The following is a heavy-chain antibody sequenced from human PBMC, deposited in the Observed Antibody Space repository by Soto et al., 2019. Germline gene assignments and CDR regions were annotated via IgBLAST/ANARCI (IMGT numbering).Heavy chain of an antibody. CDR3: ARHLSPYYYCYYYMDV. Sequence: SDNLSLTCTVSGGSITRSSYDGGWIRQPPGKGLEWIGSIYYSGSTYYNPSLKSRVTISVDTSKNQFSLKLSSVAAADTAVYYCARHLSPYYYCYYYMDVWGKGTTVT. J-gene: IGHJ6*03. V-gene: IGHV4-39*01. CDR2: IYYSGST. CDR1: GGSITRSSYD.